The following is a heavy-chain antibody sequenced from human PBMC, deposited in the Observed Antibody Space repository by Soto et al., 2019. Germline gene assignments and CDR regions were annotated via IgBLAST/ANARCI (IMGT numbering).Heavy chain of an antibody. J-gene: IGHJ4*02. Sequence: PGGSLILSCAASGFTFSIYSMKWVRQAPGKGLEWVSSISSGSDYIFYADSVKGRFTISKDNTKNSVYLQMNSLRVEDTGVYYCGRVAVGNTYLFDYWGQGTLVTVSS. CDR3: GRVAVGNTYLFDY. V-gene: IGHV3-21*01. CDR1: GFTFSIYS. CDR2: ISSGSDYI. D-gene: IGHD1-26*01.